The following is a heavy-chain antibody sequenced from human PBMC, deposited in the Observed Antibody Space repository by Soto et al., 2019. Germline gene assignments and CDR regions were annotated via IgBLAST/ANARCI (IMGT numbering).Heavy chain of an antibody. CDR1: GFTFSDYY. D-gene: IGHD3-16*01. CDR2: ISSSSSYT. V-gene: IGHV3-11*06. Sequence: GGSLRLSCAASGFTFSDYYMSWIRQAPGKGLEWVSYISSSSSYTNYADSVKGRLTISRDNAKNSLYLQMNSLRAEDTAAYYFGTHLGIRRNWFDPWGQGTLVTVSS. J-gene: IGHJ5*02. CDR3: GTHLGIRRNWFDP.